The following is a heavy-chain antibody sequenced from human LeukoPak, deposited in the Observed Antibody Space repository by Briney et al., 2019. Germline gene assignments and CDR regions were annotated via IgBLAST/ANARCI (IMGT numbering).Heavy chain of an antibody. CDR2: ISYDGSNK. D-gene: IGHD3-3*01. V-gene: IGHV3-30*18. J-gene: IGHJ3*02. Sequence: PGGSLRLSCAASGFTFSSYGMHWVRQAPGKGLEWVAVISYDGSNKYYADSVKGRFTISRDNSKNTLYLQMNSLRAEDTAVYYCAKRITIFGVVTQDDAFDIWGQGTMVTVSS. CDR1: GFTFSSYG. CDR3: AKRITIFGVVTQDDAFDI.